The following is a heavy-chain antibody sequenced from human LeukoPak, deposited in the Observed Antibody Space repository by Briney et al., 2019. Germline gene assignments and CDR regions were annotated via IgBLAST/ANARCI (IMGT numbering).Heavy chain of an antibody. V-gene: IGHV3-30*18. CDR1: GFTFSSYG. CDR3: AKDVESGRCADY. Sequence: GGSLRLSCAASGFTFSSYGMNWVRQAPGKGLEWVAVISYDGSNKYYADSVKGRFTISRDNSKNTLYLQVNSLRAEDTAVYYFAKDVESGRCADYWGQGTLVTVSS. J-gene: IGHJ4*02. D-gene: IGHD3-10*01. CDR2: ISYDGSNK.